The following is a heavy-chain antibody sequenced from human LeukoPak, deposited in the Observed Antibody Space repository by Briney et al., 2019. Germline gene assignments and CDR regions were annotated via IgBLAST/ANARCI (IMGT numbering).Heavy chain of an antibody. J-gene: IGHJ4*02. CDR3: AGGIGTTVRGYFDF. Sequence: SQTLSLTCTVSGGSISSGGYSWSWIRQPPGKGLEWIGYIYHSGSTYYNPSLKSRVTISVDRSKNQFSLKLSSVTAADTAVYYCAGGIGTTVRGYFDFWGQGTQVTVSS. CDR2: IYHSGST. CDR1: GGSISSGGYS. V-gene: IGHV4-30-2*01. D-gene: IGHD4-11*01.